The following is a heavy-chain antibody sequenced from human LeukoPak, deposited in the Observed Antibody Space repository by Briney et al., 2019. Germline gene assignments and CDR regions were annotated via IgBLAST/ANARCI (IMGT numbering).Heavy chain of an antibody. CDR3: ARALWASFYYGSGTSDNWFDP. Sequence: ASVKVSCKASGYTFSGYYIHWVRQAPGQGLEWMGWINPDSGDTNYAQKFQGRVTMTRDTSISTVYMDLSRLTSDDTAVYFCARALWASFYYGSGTSDNWFDPWGQGTLVTVSS. D-gene: IGHD3-10*01. CDR1: GYTFSGYY. J-gene: IGHJ5*02. V-gene: IGHV1-2*02. CDR2: INPDSGDT.